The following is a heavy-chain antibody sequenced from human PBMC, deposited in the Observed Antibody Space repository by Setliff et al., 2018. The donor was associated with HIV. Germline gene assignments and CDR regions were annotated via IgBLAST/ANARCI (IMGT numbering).Heavy chain of an antibody. CDR3: ARHYQDYVFDN. J-gene: IGHJ4*02. CDR1: GDSVNDRSYF. D-gene: IGHD4-17*01. V-gene: IGHV4-39*01. CDR2: TYYTGNT. Sequence: SETLSLTCTVSGDSVNDRSYFWGWVRQAPGKGLEWIGSTYYTGNTYYNPSFKSRVTISVDTSTNQFSLRLTSVTASDTAVYFCARHYQDYVFDNWGRGTLVTVSS.